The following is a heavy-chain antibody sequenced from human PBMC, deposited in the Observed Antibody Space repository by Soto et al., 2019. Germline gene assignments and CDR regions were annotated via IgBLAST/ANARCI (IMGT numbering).Heavy chain of an antibody. Sequence: ASVKVSCKASGFTFSIYCIHWVRQAPGQGLEWMGVINPGGDITSYAQNFQGRATMTRDRSTTTVYMELRSLRFEDTAVYYCARDSSNTLLGVPFWWFDPWGQGTLVTVSS. D-gene: IGHD2-2*01. CDR1: GFTFSIYC. J-gene: IGHJ5*02. CDR2: INPGGDIT. V-gene: IGHV1-46*01. CDR3: ARDSSNTLLGVPFWWFDP.